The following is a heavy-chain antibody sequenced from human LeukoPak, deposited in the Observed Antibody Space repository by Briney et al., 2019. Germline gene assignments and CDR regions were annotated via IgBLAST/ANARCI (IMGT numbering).Heavy chain of an antibody. CDR2: IYYSGST. CDR3: AIWSVRGHDY. D-gene: IGHD3-3*01. V-gene: IGHV4-39*07. J-gene: IGHJ4*02. CDR1: GGSISSSSYY. Sequence: PSETLSLTCTVSGGSISSSSYYWGWIRQPPGKGLEWIGSIYYSGSTYYNPSLKSRVTISVDTPNNQFSLKLRSLTAADTAVYYCAIWSVRGHDYWGQGTLVTVSS.